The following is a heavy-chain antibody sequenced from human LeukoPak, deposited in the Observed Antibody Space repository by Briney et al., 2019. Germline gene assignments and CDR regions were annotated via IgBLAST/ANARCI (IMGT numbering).Heavy chain of an antibody. Sequence: HTGGSLRLSCAASGFTFSSYWMHWVRQAPGKGLVWVSRINSDGSSTSYADSVKGRFTISRDNAKNTLYLQMNSLRAEDTAVYYCARVADYYGSGSNDYWGQGTLVTVPS. CDR1: GFTFSSYW. CDR3: ARVADYYGSGSNDY. CDR2: INSDGSST. V-gene: IGHV3-74*01. D-gene: IGHD3-10*01. J-gene: IGHJ4*02.